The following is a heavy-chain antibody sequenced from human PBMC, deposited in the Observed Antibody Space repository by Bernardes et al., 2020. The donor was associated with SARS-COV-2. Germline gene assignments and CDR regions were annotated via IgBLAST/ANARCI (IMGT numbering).Heavy chain of an antibody. J-gene: IGHJ6*02. CDR2: IYYSGST. D-gene: IGHD2-8*01. V-gene: IGHV4-39*01. Sequence: SETLSLTCTVSGGSISSSSYYWGWIRQPPGKGLEWIGSIYYSGSTYYNPSLKSRVTISVDTSKNQFSLKLSSVTAADTAVYYCARLLGARMVYANGPYYYYYGMDVWGQGTTVTVSS. CDR3: ARLLGARMVYANGPYYYYYGMDV. CDR1: GGSISSSSYY.